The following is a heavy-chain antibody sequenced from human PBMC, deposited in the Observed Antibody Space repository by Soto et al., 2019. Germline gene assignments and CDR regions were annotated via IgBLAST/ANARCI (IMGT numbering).Heavy chain of an antibody. CDR2: INHSGST. CDR1: GGSFSGYY. D-gene: IGHD5-18*01. J-gene: IGHJ6*02. CDR3: ARGYSYGIYYYGMDV. V-gene: IGHV4-34*01. Sequence: SETLSLTCAVYGGSFSGYYWSWIRQPPGKGLEWIGEINHSGSTNYNPSLQSRVTISVDTSKNQFSLKLSSVTAADTAVYYCARGYSYGIYYYGMDVWGQGTTVTVSS.